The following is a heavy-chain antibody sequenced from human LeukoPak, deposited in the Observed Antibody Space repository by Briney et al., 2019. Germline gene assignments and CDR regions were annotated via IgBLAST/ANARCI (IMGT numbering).Heavy chain of an antibody. D-gene: IGHD3-22*01. J-gene: IGHJ4*02. V-gene: IGHV1-18*01. Sequence: GASVKVSCKASGYTFRSYGFSWVRQAPGQGLEWMGWISPYNGNTNYAQRFQGRVTMTTDTSTSTAYMELRSLRSDDTALYYCARYWNYYDSSGYYQGDYWGQGTLVTVSS. CDR1: GYTFRSYG. CDR2: ISPYNGNT. CDR3: ARYWNYYDSSGYYQGDY.